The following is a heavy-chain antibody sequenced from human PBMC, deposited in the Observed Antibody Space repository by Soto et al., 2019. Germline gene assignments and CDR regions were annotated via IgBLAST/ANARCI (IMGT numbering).Heavy chain of an antibody. Sequence: GGSLRLSCAASGFTFNIYALHWVRQAPGKGLEWVAVISFDGTKKYYSDSVKGRFTISRDNLKNTLYLQMNNLRVEDAALYFCAREDDYGYRYINYGLDVWGRGTTVTVSS. CDR1: GFTFNIYA. CDR2: ISFDGTKK. V-gene: IGHV3-30-3*01. CDR3: AREDDYGYRYINYGLDV. D-gene: IGHD4-17*01. J-gene: IGHJ6*02.